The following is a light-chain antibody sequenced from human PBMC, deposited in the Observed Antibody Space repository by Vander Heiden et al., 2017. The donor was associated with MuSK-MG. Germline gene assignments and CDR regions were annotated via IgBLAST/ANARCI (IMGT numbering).Light chain of an antibody. Sequence: QSALTQPASVSGTPGQSITISCAGCSSGVGNYTAASWYPQHPGKAPKVMIYEDTRRPYGVSNRFCGSKSDNTASLTISGLQTEDEDDYYCCSYGSGHSLHYVFGTGTKVSVL. J-gene: IGLJ1*01. CDR1: SSGVGNYTA. V-gene: IGLV2-23*01. CDR3: CSYGSGHSLHYV. CDR2: EDT.